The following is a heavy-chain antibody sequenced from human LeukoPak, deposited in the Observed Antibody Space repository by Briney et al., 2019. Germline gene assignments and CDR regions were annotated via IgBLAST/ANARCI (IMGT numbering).Heavy chain of an antibody. Sequence: ASVKVSCKASGGTFSSYAISWVRQAPGQGLEWMGRIIPIFGTANYAQKFQGRVTITTDESTSTAYMELSSLRPEDTAVYYCARAPLYYGSGSYYNSDYWGQGTLVTVSS. CDR1: GGTFSSYA. CDR2: IIPIFGTA. CDR3: ARAPLYYGSGSYYNSDY. J-gene: IGHJ4*02. D-gene: IGHD3-10*01. V-gene: IGHV1-69*05.